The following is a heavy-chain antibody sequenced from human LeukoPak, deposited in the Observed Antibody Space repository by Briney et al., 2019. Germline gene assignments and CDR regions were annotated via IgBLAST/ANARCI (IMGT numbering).Heavy chain of an antibody. V-gene: IGHV1-8*01. CDR2: MNPDTGNT. J-gene: IGHJ5*01. D-gene: IGHD6-13*01. CDR1: GYTFTSYD. CDR3: ARNLGRSMWYIWFDS. Sequence: ASVKVSCKASGYTFTSYDINWVRQATGQGLEWMGWMNPDTGNTGYAQKFQGRVTMTRNTSISTAYMVLSSLSSDDTAVYYCARNLGRSMWYIWFDSWGQGTLVTVSS.